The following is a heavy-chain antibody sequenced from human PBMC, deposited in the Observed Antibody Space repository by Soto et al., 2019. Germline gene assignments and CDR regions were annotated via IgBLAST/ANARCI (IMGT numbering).Heavy chain of an antibody. J-gene: IGHJ5*02. CDR2: INAGNGNT. CDR3: ARVVGALGHWFDP. D-gene: IGHD1-26*01. Sequence: ASVKVSCKASGYTFTSYAMHWVRQAPGQRLEWMGWINAGNGNTNYAQKLQGRVTMTTGTSTSTAYMELRSLRSDDTAVYYCARVVGALGHWFDPWGQGTLVTVSS. V-gene: IGHV1-3*01. CDR1: GYTFTSYA.